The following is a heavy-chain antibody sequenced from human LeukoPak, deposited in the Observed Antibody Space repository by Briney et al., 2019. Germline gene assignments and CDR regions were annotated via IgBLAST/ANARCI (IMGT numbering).Heavy chain of an antibody. J-gene: IGHJ4*01. CDR1: GFTLRNYW. D-gene: IGHD6-6*01. Sequence: GGSLRLSCAASGFTLRNYWMHWVRQVPGKRLVWVSRISGEGSVTNYADSVKGRFTISRDNAKNTLFLQINSLRAEDTAVYYWAGYSSSSGGPSYSFDYWGHGPLVPVSS. CDR2: ISGEGSVT. CDR3: AGYSSSSGGPSYSFDY. V-gene: IGHV3-74*01.